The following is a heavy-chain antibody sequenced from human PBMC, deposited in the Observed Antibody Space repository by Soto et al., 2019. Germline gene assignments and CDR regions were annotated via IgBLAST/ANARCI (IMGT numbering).Heavy chain of an antibody. D-gene: IGHD5-12*01. Sequence: VGSLRLSCAASGFAFSGSAMHWVRQASGKGLEWVGRIRSKANSYATAYAASVKGRFTISRDDSKNTAYLQMNSLKTEDTAVYYRTSEWLRNFYYYGMDVWGQGTTVTVSS. CDR1: GFAFSGSA. CDR2: IRSKANSYAT. J-gene: IGHJ6*02. V-gene: IGHV3-73*01. CDR3: TSEWLRNFYYYGMDV.